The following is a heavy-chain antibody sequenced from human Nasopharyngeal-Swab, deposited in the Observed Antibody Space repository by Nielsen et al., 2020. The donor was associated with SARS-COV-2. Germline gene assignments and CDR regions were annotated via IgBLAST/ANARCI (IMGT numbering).Heavy chain of an antibody. CDR1: GGSFSGYY. CDR2: IYYSGST. V-gene: IGHV4-34*09. Sequence: SETLSLTCAVYGGSFSGYYWSWIRQPPGKGLEWIGYIYYSGSTYYNPSLKSRVTISVDTSKNQFSLKLSSVTAADTAVYYCARAPIIVVVTAFDYWGQGTLVTVSS. CDR3: ARAPIIVVVTAFDY. J-gene: IGHJ4*02. D-gene: IGHD2-21*02.